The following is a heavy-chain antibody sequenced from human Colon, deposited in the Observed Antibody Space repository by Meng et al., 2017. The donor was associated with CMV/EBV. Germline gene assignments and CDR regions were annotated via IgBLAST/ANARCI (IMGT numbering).Heavy chain of an antibody. D-gene: IGHD4-17*01. Sequence: SEFTVSDYAMSGVRQSPGKGLEWVSTIRGSSDGTFYADSVKGRFTISRDNSKNMLYLQMNSLRAEDTALYYCTKKAQYGDYRQWFDPWGQGTLVTVSS. CDR1: EFTVSDYA. V-gene: IGHV3-23*01. CDR3: TKKAQYGDYRQWFDP. CDR2: IRGSSDGT. J-gene: IGHJ5*02.